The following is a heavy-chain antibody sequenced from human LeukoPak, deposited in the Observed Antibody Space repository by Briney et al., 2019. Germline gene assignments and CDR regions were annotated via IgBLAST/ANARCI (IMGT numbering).Heavy chain of an antibody. CDR3: AREPHSTGYYYSFDY. CDR1: GFTFSSYA. V-gene: IGHV3-30*04. D-gene: IGHD3-22*01. CDR2: ISYDGSNK. Sequence: GRSLRLSCAASGFTFSSYAMHWVRQAPGKGLEWVAVISYDGSNKYYADSVKGRFTISRDNSKNTLHLQMNCLRAEDTAVYYCAREPHSTGYYYSFDYWGQGTLVTVSS. J-gene: IGHJ4*02.